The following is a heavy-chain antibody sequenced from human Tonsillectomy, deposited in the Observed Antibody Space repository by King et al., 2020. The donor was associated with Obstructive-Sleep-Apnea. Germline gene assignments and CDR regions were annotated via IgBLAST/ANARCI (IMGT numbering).Heavy chain of an antibody. CDR2: ILYDGSNT. V-gene: IGHV3-30*03. Sequence: VQLVESGGGVVQPGRSLRLSCAASGYTISNYGMHCVRQAPGKGLEWVSIILYDGSNTYYADSVKGRFTISRDNSKNTLYLQMNSLRSEDTAVYYCASQDGSGSHPPYYDYWGQGTLVTVSS. CDR3: ASQDGSGSHPPYYDY. CDR1: GYTISNYG. D-gene: IGHD3-10*01. J-gene: IGHJ4*02.